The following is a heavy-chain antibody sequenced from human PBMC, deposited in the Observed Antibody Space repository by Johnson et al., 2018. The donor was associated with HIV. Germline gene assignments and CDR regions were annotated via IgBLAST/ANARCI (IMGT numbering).Heavy chain of an antibody. J-gene: IGHJ3*02. CDR1: GFTFSSYA. V-gene: IGHV3-30*04. Sequence: QVQLVKSGGGVVQPGRSLRLSCAASGFTFSSYAIHWVRQAPGKGLEWVAVISYDGSNKYYADSVKGRFTISRDNSKNTLYLQMNSLRAEDTAVYYCARETGDDAFDIWGQGTMVTVSS. CDR3: ARETGDDAFDI. CDR2: ISYDGSNK. D-gene: IGHD7-27*01.